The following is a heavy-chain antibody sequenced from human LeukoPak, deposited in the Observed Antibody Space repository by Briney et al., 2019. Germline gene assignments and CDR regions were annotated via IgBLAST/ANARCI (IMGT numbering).Heavy chain of an antibody. D-gene: IGHD4-17*01. CDR2: ISSSSSTI. V-gene: IGHV3-48*02. CDR3: ARSVGTTGTPFDY. J-gene: IGHJ4*02. Sequence: SGGSLRLSCAASGFTFSSYSMNWVRQAPGKGLEWVSYISSSSSTIYYADSVKGRFTISRDNAKNLLYLQMNSLGDEDTAVYYCARSVGTTGTPFDYWGQGTLVTVSS. CDR1: GFTFSSYS.